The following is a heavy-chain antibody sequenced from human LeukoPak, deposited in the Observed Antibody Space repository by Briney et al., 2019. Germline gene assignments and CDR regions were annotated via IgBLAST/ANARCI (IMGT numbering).Heavy chain of an antibody. J-gene: IGHJ4*02. CDR1: GFSFSSHS. Sequence: GGSLRLSCAASGFSFSSHSMNWVRRAPGKGLEWVSSISSSSSYIYYADSVKGRFTISRDNAKNSLYLQMSSLRAEDTAVYYCARDLKYDSSGLFDYWGQGTLVTVSS. D-gene: IGHD3-22*01. V-gene: IGHV3-21*01. CDR3: ARDLKYDSSGLFDY. CDR2: ISSSSSYI.